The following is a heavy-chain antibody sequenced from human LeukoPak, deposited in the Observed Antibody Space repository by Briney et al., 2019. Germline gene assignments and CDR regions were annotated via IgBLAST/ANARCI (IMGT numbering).Heavy chain of an antibody. J-gene: IGHJ4*02. CDR3: ARDRPGYCSSTSCYAILY. D-gene: IGHD2-2*01. Sequence: PSETLPLTCTVSGGSISSYYWSWIRQPAGKGLEWIGRIYTSGSTNYNPSLKSRVTMSVDTSKNQFSLKLSSVTAADTAVYYCARDRPGYCSSTSCYAILYWGQGTLVTVSS. CDR2: IYTSGST. CDR1: GGSISSYY. V-gene: IGHV4-4*07.